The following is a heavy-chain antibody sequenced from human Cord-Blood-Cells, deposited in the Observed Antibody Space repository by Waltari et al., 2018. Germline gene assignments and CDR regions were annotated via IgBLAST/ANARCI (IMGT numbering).Heavy chain of an antibody. J-gene: IGHJ4*02. CDR2: IKQDGSEK. CDR1: GFTFSSYW. Sequence: QLVESGGGLVQPGGSLRLSCAASGFTFSSYWMSWVRQAPRKGLEWVANIKQDGSEKYYVDSVKGRFTISRDNAKNSLYLQMNSLRAEDTAVYYCARVGSPYSYGYASDYWGQGTLVTVSS. D-gene: IGHD5-18*01. CDR3: ARVGSPYSYGYASDY. V-gene: IGHV3-7*01.